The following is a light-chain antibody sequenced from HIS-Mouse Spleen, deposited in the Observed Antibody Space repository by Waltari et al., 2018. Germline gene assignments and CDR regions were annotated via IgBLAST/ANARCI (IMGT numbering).Light chain of an antibody. CDR2: EDS. V-gene: IGLV3-10*01. CDR3: YSTDSSGNHRV. CDR1: ALPTKY. J-gene: IGLJ2*01. Sequence: SYELTQPPSVSVSPGQTARITCSGDALPTKYAYWYQQKSGQAPVLVIYEDSKRPSGTPERFYGSSSGTMATLTISGAQVEDEADYYCYSTDSSGNHRVFGGGTKLTVL.